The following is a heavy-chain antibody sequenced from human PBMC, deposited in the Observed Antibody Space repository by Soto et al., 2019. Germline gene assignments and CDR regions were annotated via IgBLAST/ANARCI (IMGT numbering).Heavy chain of an antibody. CDR3: ASRYKMDV. J-gene: IGHJ6*02. CDR2: IIPILGIA. D-gene: IGHD3-9*01. V-gene: IGHV1-69*02. Sequence: GASVKVSCKASGGTFSTYTITWVRQAPGQGLEWMGRIIPILGIANYAQKFQGRVTITADKSTSTAYMELSSLRSEDTAVYYCASRYKMDVWGQGTTVTVSS. CDR1: GGTFSTYT.